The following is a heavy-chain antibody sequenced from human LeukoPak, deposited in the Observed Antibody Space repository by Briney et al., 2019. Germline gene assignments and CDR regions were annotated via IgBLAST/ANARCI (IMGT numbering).Heavy chain of an antibody. CDR3: ARHPQDYDFWSGYYRD. CDR1: GYSFTSYW. J-gene: IGHJ4*02. D-gene: IGHD3-3*01. CDR2: IYPGDSDT. Sequence: RGESLKISCKGSGYSFTSYWIGWVRQMPGKGLEWMGIIYPGDSDTRYSPSFQSQVTISADKSISTAYLQWSSLKASDTAMYYCARHPQDYDFWSGYYRDWGQGTLVTVSS. V-gene: IGHV5-51*01.